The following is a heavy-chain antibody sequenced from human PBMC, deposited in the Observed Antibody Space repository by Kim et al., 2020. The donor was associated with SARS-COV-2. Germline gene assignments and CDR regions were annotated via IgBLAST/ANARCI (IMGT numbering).Heavy chain of an antibody. D-gene: IGHD3-16*01. Sequence: GTTYAHKMQGRVTMTRETSISTAYMELSRLRSDDTAVYYCARVITSRNDYWGQGTLVTVSS. CDR3: ARVITSRNDY. CDR2: GT. V-gene: IGHV1-2*07. J-gene: IGHJ4*02.